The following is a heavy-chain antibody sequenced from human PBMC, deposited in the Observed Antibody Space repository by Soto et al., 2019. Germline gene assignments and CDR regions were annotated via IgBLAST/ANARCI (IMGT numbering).Heavy chain of an antibody. CDR1: GFTFSSYG. Sequence: GGSMRLSCAASGFTFSSYGMHWVRQAPGKGLEWVAVIWYDGSNKYYADSVKGRFTISRDNSKNTLYLQMNSLRAEDTAVYYCARAPYSGSYPLDYWGQGTLVTVSS. D-gene: IGHD1-26*01. V-gene: IGHV3-33*01. J-gene: IGHJ4*02. CDR2: IWYDGSNK. CDR3: ARAPYSGSYPLDY.